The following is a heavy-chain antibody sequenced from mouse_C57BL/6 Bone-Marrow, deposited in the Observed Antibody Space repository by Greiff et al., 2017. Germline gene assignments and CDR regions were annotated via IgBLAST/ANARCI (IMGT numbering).Heavy chain of an antibody. J-gene: IGHJ4*01. CDR2: IWTGGGT. V-gene: IGHV2-9-1*01. CDR1: GFSFTSYA. D-gene: IGHD3-2*02. CDR3: ASSRQLRLRSYAMDY. Sequence: QVQLKESGPGLVAPSPSLSITCTVSGFSFTSYAISWVRQPPGKGLEWLGVIWTGGGTNYNSALTSRLSISTDNSTSQVFLKMISLQTDDTARYYCASSRQLRLRSYAMDYWGQGTSVTVSS.